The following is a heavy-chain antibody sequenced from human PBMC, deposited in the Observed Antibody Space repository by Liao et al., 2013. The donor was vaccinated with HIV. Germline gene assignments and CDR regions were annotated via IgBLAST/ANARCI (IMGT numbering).Heavy chain of an antibody. CDR3: ARGNRGLVGSGNYYVY. D-gene: IGHD3-10*01. V-gene: IGHV4-39*07. J-gene: IGHJ4*02. CDR1: GDSISSSSYY. CDR2: IYYSGST. Sequence: QLQLQESGPGLVKPSETLSLTCTVSGDSISSSSYYWGWIRQPPGKGLEWIGSIYYSGSTYYNPSLKSRVTISVYTSKNQFSLKLSSVTAADTAVYYCARGNRGLVGSGNYYVYWGQGSLVTVSS.